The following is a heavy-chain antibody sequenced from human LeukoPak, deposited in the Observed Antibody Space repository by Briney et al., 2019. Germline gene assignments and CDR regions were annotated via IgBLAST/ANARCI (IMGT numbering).Heavy chain of an antibody. Sequence: ASVKVSCKASGYTFTGYYMHWVRQAPGQGLEWMGWINPNSGGTNYAQKFQGRVTMTRDTSISTAYMELSRLRSEDTAVYYCVRSRGVRFLEWTHFDYWGQGTLVTVSS. CDR1: GYTFTGYY. J-gene: IGHJ4*02. D-gene: IGHD3-3*01. CDR3: VRSRGVRFLEWTHFDY. V-gene: IGHV1-2*02. CDR2: INPNSGGT.